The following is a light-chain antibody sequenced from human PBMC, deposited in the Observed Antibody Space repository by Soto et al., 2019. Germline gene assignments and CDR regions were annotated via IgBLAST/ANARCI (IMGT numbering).Light chain of an antibody. CDR2: DAS. J-gene: IGKJ5*01. Sequence: ESVLSQSPGTPSFSPGERATLSCRASQSINNYLAWYQQKPGQAPRLLIYDASNRATGVPARFSGSGSGTDFTLTINSLEPEDFAVYYCQQRSSWPNFGQGTRLEIK. CDR3: QQRSSWPN. CDR1: QSINNY. V-gene: IGKV3-11*01.